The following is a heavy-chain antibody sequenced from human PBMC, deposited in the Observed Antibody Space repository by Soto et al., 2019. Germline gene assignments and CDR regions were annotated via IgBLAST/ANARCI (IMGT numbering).Heavy chain of an antibody. CDR2: IYPGDSDT. CDR1: GYSFTTYL. CDR3: ARQDGSGTYYFDS. V-gene: IGHV5-51*01. J-gene: IGHJ4*02. Sequence: GESLKISCPGSGYSFTTYLIGWVRPMPGKGLEWMGIIYPGDSDTRYSPSFQGQVSISADKSINTAYLQWSSLKASDTAMYYCARQDGSGTYYFDSWGQGTLVTVSS. D-gene: IGHD3-10*01.